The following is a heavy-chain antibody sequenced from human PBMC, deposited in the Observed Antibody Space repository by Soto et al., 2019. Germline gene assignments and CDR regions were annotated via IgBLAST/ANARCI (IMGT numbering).Heavy chain of an antibody. D-gene: IGHD6-19*01. Sequence: ASVKVSCKASGYSFTSYGISWVRQAPGQGLEWMGGIIPIFGTANYAQKFQGRVTITADESTSTAYMELSSLRSEDTAVYYCARIIAVAGTDDYWGQGTLVTVSS. V-gene: IGHV1-69*13. J-gene: IGHJ4*02. CDR3: ARIIAVAGTDDY. CDR1: GYSFTSYG. CDR2: IIPIFGTA.